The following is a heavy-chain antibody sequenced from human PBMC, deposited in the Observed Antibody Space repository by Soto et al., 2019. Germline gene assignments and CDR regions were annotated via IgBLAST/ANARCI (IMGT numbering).Heavy chain of an antibody. CDR3: ARAGYGDYGSYYYYYGMDV. Sequence: PSQTLSLTCAISGDSVSSNSAAWNWIRQSPSRGLEWLGRTYYRSKWYNDYAVSVKSRITINPDTSKNQFSLQLNSVTPEDTAVYYCARAGYGDYGSYYYYYGMDVWGPGTTVTVSS. V-gene: IGHV6-1*01. CDR2: TYYRSKWYN. D-gene: IGHD4-17*01. J-gene: IGHJ6*02. CDR1: GDSVSSNSAA.